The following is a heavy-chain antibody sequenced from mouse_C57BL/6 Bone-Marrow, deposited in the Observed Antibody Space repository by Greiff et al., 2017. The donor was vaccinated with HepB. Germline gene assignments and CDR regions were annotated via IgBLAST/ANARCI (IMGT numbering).Heavy chain of an antibody. CDR3: AKRGRDYDVAY. V-gene: IGHV2-9*01. CDR1: GFSLTSYG. D-gene: IGHD2-4*01. J-gene: IGHJ3*01. CDR2: IGGGGST. Sequence: VQLVESGPGLVAPSQSLSITCTVSGFSLTSYGVDWVRQPPGKGLEWLGVIGGGGSTNYNSALMSRLSISKDNSKSQVFLKMNSLQTDDTAMYYCAKRGRDYDVAYWGQGTLVTVSA.